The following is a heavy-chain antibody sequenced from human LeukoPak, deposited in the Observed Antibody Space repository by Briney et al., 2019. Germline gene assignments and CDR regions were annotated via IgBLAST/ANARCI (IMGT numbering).Heavy chain of an antibody. CDR3: AKGALVVVAATLHLFDY. V-gene: IGHV3-23*01. CDR2: ISGSGGST. CDR1: GSTFSSNA. J-gene: IGHJ4*02. Sequence: GGPLTLPCAASGSTFSSNALSWVRQAPGKGLEWVSAISGSGGSTYYADSVKGRFTISRDNSKNTLYLQMNSLRAEDTAVYYCAKGALVVVAATLHLFDYWGQGTLVTVSS. D-gene: IGHD2-15*01.